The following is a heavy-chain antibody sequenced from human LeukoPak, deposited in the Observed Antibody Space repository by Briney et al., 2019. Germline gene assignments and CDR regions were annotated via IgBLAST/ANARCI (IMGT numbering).Heavy chain of an antibody. CDR2: IYTSGST. J-gene: IGHJ4*02. V-gene: IGHV4-4*07. Sequence: SETLSLTCPVSGGPISSYYWSWIRQPAGKGLEWIGRIYTSGSTNYNPSLKSRVTMSVDTSKNQFSLKLSSVTAADTAVYYCARDPRALGIGVSFDYWGQGILVTVSS. CDR1: GGPISSYY. CDR3: ARDPRALGIGVSFDY. D-gene: IGHD6-19*01.